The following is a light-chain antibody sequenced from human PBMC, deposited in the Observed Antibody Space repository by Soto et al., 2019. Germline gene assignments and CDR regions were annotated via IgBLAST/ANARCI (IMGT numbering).Light chain of an antibody. CDR3: QQSDNAPLT. V-gene: IGKV1-39*01. J-gene: IGKJ4*01. CDR1: QSIRY. CDR2: AAS. Sequence: DIQMTQSPSSLSASVGDRVTITCRASQSIRYLNWYQQIPGKAPKLLIAAASVLQRGVPSRFSGSGSGTEFSLTINTLQREDFATYYCQQSDNAPLTFGGGTKVEIK.